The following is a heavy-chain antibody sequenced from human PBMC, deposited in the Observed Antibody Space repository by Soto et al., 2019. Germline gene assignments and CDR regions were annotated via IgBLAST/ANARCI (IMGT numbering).Heavy chain of an antibody. J-gene: IGHJ4*02. CDR1: GYTFTSYY. CDR3: ARDSSTSGWYEHFDY. CDR2: INPSGGST. D-gene: IGHD6-19*01. Sequence: ASVKVSCKASGYTFTSYYMHWVRQAPGQGLEWMGIINPSGGSTSYAQKFQGRVTMTRDTSTSTVYMELSSLRSEDTAVYYCARDSSTSGWYEHFDYWGQGTLVTVSS. V-gene: IGHV1-46*01.